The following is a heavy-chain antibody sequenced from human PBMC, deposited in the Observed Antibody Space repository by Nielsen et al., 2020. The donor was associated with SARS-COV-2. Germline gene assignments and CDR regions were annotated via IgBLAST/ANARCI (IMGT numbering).Heavy chain of an antibody. CDR3: ARDDIVVVPAAIKPSSYYYYGMDV. CDR1: GYTFTGYY. CDR2: INPNSGGT. D-gene: IGHD2-2*01. J-gene: IGHJ6*02. V-gene: IGHV1-2*02. Sequence: ASVKVSCKASGYTFTGYYMHWVRQAPGQGLEWMGWINPNSGGTNYAQKFQGRITMTRDTSISTAYMELSRLRSDDTAVYYCARDDIVVVPAAIKPSSYYYYGMDVWGQGTTVTVSS.